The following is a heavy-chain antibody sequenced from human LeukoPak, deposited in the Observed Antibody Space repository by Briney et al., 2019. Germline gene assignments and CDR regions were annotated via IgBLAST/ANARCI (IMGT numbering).Heavy chain of an antibody. CDR3: ARGDCSATSCYYFDY. V-gene: IGHV3-11*04. CDR2: ISSTITTT. CDR1: GFRFSGHY. J-gene: IGHJ4*02. Sequence: GGSLRLSCAAPGFRFSGHYMSWIRRAPGKGLEWVSYISSTITTTYYADSVKGRFTISRDNAKNSLYLQMSSLRADDTAVYYCARGDCSATSCYYFDYWGQGALVTVSS. D-gene: IGHD2-2*01.